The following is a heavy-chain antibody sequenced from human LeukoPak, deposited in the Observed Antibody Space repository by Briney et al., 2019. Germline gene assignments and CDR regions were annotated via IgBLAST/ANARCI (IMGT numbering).Heavy chain of an antibody. CDR2: IIPIFGTA. CDR1: GGTFGSYA. CDR3: ARAHYDSSGYYPTYYYYGMDV. V-gene: IGHV1-69*13. D-gene: IGHD3-22*01. Sequence: LRASVKVSCKASGGTFGSYAISWVRQAPGQGLEWMGGIIPIFGTANYAQKFQGRVTITADESTSTAYMELSSLRSEDTAVYYCARAHYDSSGYYPTYYYYGMDVWGQGTTVTVSS. J-gene: IGHJ6*02.